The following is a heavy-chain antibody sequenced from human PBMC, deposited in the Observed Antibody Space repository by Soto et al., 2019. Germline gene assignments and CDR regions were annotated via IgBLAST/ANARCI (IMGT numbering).Heavy chain of an antibody. CDR1: GASVSSGGYC. CDR2: IYNSGSI. J-gene: IGHJ6*02. CDR3: AHSLRSFYYYGLDV. D-gene: IGHD3-16*01. V-gene: IGHV4-31*03. Sequence: SETLSLTCTVSGASVSSGGYCWSWIRQHPGKGLEWIGCIYNSGSIYYNPPLESRVIISVDTSKNQFSLRLSSVTAADTAVFYCAHSLRSFYYYGLDVWGQGTTVTVSS.